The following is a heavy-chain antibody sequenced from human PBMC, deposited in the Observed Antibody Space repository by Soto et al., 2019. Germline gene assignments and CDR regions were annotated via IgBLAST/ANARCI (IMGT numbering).Heavy chain of an antibody. CDR1: GASITTKS. CDR3: ARGLSWSPYFDL. Sequence: QVKLQDSGPGLVKPSETLSLTCTVSGASITTKSWNWVRQSPGKGLEWIGYLYYSGTTNYNPSLKSRVTISIDTSKNQISLNLTSVTAADTAIYYCARGLSWSPYFDLWGQGTRVTVSS. V-gene: IGHV4-59*01. D-gene: IGHD6-13*01. CDR2: LYYSGTT. J-gene: IGHJ4*02.